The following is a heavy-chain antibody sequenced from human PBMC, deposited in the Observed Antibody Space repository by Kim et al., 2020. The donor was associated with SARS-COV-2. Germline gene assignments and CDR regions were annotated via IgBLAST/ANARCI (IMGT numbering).Heavy chain of an antibody. CDR3: AGGPKYSPFDY. D-gene: IGHD3-16*01. V-gene: IGHV3-48*03. J-gene: IGHJ4*02. Sequence: SYADPMRGRFNISRDNDKTSLYLQMNSMRAEDTAVYYCAGGPKYSPFDYWGQGTVVTVSS.